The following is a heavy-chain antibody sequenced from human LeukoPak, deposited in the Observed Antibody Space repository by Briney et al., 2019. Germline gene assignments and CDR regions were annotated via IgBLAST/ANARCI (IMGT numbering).Heavy chain of an antibody. CDR2: VSDTGGRP. D-gene: IGHD2/OR15-2a*01. CDR3: AKRGVVIRVILVVFHKEAYFFDS. CDR1: GITLSNAG. Sequence: GGSLRLSCAASGITLSNAGTTSVGQAPRTGLKYKAGVSDTGGRPNYADSVKGRFTISRDNPTNTLYLQMNSLRAEDTAVYFCAKRGVVIRVILVVFHKEAYFFDSWGRGALVTVSS. J-gene: IGHJ4*02. V-gene: IGHV3-23*01.